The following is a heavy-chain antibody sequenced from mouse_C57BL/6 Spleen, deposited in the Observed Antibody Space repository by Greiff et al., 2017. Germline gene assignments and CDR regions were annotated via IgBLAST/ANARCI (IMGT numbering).Heavy chain of an antibody. Sequence: EVQLVESGGDLVKPGGSLKLSCAASGFTFSSYGMSWVRQTPDKRLEWVATISSGGSYTYYPDSVKGRFTISRDNAKNTLYLQMSSLKSEDTAMYYCARQDYYGSKGYWGQGTTLTVSS. CDR2: ISSGGSYT. CDR1: GFTFSSYG. J-gene: IGHJ2*01. CDR3: ARQDYYGSKGY. D-gene: IGHD1-1*01. V-gene: IGHV5-6*01.